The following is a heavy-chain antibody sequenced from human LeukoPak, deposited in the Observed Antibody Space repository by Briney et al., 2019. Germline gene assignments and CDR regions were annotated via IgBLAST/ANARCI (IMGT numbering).Heavy chain of an antibody. D-gene: IGHD6-19*01. J-gene: IGHJ4*02. V-gene: IGHV4-59*01. CDR1: GGSISSYD. CDR3: ARVIAVGGTAYCDY. Sequence: SETLSLTCTASGGSISSYDWNWIRQPPGKGLEWIGYIYHSGSTNYNSSLKSRVNISVDTSKNQFSLKLKSVAAADTAVYYCARVIAVGGTAYCDYWGQGTLVTVSS. CDR2: IYHSGST.